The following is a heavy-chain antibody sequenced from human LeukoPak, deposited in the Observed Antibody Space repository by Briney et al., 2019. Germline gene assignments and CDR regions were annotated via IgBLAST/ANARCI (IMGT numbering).Heavy chain of an antibody. Sequence: ASVKVSCRASGYTFSSYTLSWLRQAPGQGLEWMGWINTNTGTPTYAQGFTGRFVFSLDSSVSTAYLQISSLKADDNAVYYCAREGDSSFGYFDYWGQGTLVTVSS. V-gene: IGHV7-4-1*02. J-gene: IGHJ4*02. CDR2: INTNTGTP. CDR1: GYTFSSYT. CDR3: AREGDSSFGYFDY. D-gene: IGHD6-13*01.